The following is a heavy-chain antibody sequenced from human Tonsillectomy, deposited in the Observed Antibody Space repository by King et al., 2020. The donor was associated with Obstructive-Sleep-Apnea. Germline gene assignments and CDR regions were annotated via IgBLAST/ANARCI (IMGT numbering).Heavy chain of an antibody. CDR1: GFTFSDYY. Sequence: VQLVESGGGLVKPGGSLRLSCAASGFTFSDYYMSWIRQAPGKGLEWVSYISSSGSTIYYADSVKARFTISRDNAKNSLYLQMNSLRAEDTAVYYCARESSPTRIVVDLYYFDYWGQGTLVTVSS. CDR2: ISSSGSTI. CDR3: ARESSPTRIVVDLYYFDY. J-gene: IGHJ4*02. V-gene: IGHV3-11*01. D-gene: IGHD3-22*01.